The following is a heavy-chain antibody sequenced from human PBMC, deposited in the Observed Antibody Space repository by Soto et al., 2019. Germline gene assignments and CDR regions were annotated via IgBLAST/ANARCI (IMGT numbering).Heavy chain of an antibody. CDR3: ARDVDWSLQFTY. D-gene: IGHD3-3*01. V-gene: IGHV3-30-3*01. J-gene: IGHJ4*02. Sequence: GGSLRLSCAASGFTFRSFAMHWVRQAPGKGLEWVAVISYDGSNKYYADSVKGRFTISRDNSKNTLYLQMNSLRAEDTAVYYCARDVDWSLQFTYWGQGTLVTV. CDR2: ISYDGSNK. CDR1: GFTFRSFA.